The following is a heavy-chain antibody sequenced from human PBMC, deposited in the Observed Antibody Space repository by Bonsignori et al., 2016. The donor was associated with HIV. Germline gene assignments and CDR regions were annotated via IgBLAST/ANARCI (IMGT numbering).Heavy chain of an antibody. CDR3: ARGGSKHPDDAFDI. V-gene: IGHV4-34*01. CDR2: INHSGSI. J-gene: IGHJ3*02. Sequence: WIRQPPGKGLEWIGEINHSGSINDNPSLKSRVSLSVDTSKNQISLNLSSVTAADTAVYYCARGGSKHPDDAFDIWGQGTMVTVSS. D-gene: IGHD4-11*01.